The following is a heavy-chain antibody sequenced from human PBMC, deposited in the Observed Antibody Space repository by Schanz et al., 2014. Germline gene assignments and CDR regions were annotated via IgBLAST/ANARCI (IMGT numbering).Heavy chain of an antibody. CDR3: ARDRLECGAECYSVEVFEI. J-gene: IGHJ4*02. Sequence: QVQLVQSGAEVKKPGSSVKVSCKSSGGTFSSFGINWVRQAPGQGLEWMGRIIPSLGLAKYEQKFQDKVTITADTSTTTAYMELRGLRSEDTAVYYCARDRLECGAECYSVEVFEIWGQGTLVIVSS. V-gene: IGHV1-69*04. CDR2: IIPSLGLA. D-gene: IGHD2-21*01. CDR1: GGTFSSFG.